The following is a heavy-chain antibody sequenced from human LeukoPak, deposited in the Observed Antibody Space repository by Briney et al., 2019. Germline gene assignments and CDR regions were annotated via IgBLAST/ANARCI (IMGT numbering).Heavy chain of an antibody. CDR3: ARDQVGATSRYFDS. D-gene: IGHD1-26*01. CDR2: ISHSGST. V-gene: IGHV4-34*01. J-gene: IGHJ4*02. Sequence: SETLSLTCSVYGGSFSGYYWSWIRQPPGKGLEGIGEISHSGSTNYNPSLKSRVTISVDTSKNQFSLKLSSVTAADTAVYYCARDQVGATSRYFDSWGQGTLVTVSS. CDR1: GGSFSGYY.